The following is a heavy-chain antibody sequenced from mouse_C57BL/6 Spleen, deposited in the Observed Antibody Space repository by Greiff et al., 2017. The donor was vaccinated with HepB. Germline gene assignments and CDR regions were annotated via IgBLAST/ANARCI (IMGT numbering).Heavy chain of an antibody. V-gene: IGHV1-15*01. D-gene: IGHD1-1*01. J-gene: IGHJ2*01. Sequence: QVQLQQSGAELVRPGASVTLSCKASGYTFTDYEMHWVKQTPVHGLEWIGAIDPETGGTAYNQKFKGKAILTADKSSSTAYMELRSLTSEDSAVYYCTRHYYGSLFDYWGQGTTLTVSS. CDR1: GYTFTDYE. CDR2: IDPETGGT. CDR3: TRHYYGSLFDY.